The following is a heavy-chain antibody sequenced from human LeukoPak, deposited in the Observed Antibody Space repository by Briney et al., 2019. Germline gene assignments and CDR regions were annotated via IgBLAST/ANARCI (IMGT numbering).Heavy chain of an antibody. CDR3: ARDHRASMVRGVILNWFDP. V-gene: IGHV4-4*07. D-gene: IGHD3-10*01. Sequence: PSETLSLTCTVSGGSISSYYWSWIRQPAGKGLEWIGRIYTSGSTNYNPSLKSRVTMSVGTSKNQFSLKLSSVTAADTAVYYCARDHRASMVRGVILNWFDPWGQGTLVTVSS. CDR1: GGSISSYY. CDR2: IYTSGST. J-gene: IGHJ5*02.